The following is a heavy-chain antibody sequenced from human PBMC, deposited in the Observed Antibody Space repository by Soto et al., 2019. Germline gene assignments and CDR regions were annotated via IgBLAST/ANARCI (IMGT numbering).Heavy chain of an antibody. CDR2: ISSSSSYI. D-gene: IGHD4-17*01. J-gene: IGHJ4*02. Sequence: RGSLRLSCAASGFTFSSYSMDWVRQAPGKGLEWVSSISSSSSYIYYADSVKGRFTISRDNAKNSLYLQMNSLRSEDTAVYYCARTDYGDYVSFAYWGQGTMVT. CDR1: GFTFSSYS. V-gene: IGHV3-21*01. CDR3: ARTDYGDYVSFAY.